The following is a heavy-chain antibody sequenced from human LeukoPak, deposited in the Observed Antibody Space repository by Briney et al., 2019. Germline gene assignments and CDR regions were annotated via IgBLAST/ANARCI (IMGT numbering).Heavy chain of an antibody. CDR3: ARGVAISSSGWYDTFDY. CDR1: GFTFSNSA. J-gene: IGHJ4*02. Sequence: GGSLRLSCAASGFTFSNSAMYWVRQAPGKGLEFVSVISTNGDRTYYADSVKGRFTISRDNSKNTLYLQMGSLRADDMAVNYCARGVAISSSGWYDTFDYWGQGALVTVSS. V-gene: IGHV3-64*02. D-gene: IGHD6-19*01. CDR2: ISTNGDRT.